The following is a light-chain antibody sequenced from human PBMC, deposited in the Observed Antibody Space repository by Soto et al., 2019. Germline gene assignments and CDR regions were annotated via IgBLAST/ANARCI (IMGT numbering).Light chain of an antibody. V-gene: IGKV2-28*01. CDR3: MQALQALRT. CDR1: QSLLHSNGYNY. J-gene: IGKJ1*01. CDR2: LGS. Sequence: DIVVTQSPLSLPVTPGEPASISCRSSQSLLHSNGYNYLDWYLQKPGQSPQLLIYLGSNWASGVHDRFSGSGSGTDFTLRISRVEAEDVGVYYCMQALQALRTFGQGTKVDI.